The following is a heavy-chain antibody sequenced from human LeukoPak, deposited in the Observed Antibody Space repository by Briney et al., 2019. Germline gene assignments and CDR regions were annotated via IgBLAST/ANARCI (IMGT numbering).Heavy chain of an antibody. CDR2: IYYSGST. J-gene: IGHJ4*02. CDR1: GGSIRSYY. V-gene: IGHV4-59*01. CDR3: ARDRREYSSSSGAAFDY. Sequence: PSETLSLTCTVSGGSIRSYYWSWIRQPPGKGLEWIGYIYYSGSTNYNPSLKSRVTISVDTSKNQFSLKLTSVTAADTAVYYCARDRREYSSSSGAAFDYWGQGTLVTVSS. D-gene: IGHD6-6*01.